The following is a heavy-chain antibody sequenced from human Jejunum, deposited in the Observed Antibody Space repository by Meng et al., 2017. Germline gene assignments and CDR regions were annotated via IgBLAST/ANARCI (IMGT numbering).Heavy chain of an antibody. Sequence: GQGMVRHVSTRSSTCLFSGAPVNSSHWWSWVSQPPGQGLVWVAELYHGGTTYYNPALTSRVTISLDTSKNQFSLNLWSVTAADTAVYYCAGKGVHVAAMYWGQGTLVTVSS. CDR3: AGKGVHVAAMY. CDR2: LYHGGTT. D-gene: IGHD1-1*01. CDR1: GAPVNSSHW. V-gene: IGHV4-4*02. J-gene: IGHJ1*01.